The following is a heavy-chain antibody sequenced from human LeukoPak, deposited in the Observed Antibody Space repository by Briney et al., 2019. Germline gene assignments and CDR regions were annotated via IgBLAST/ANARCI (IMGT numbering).Heavy chain of an antibody. V-gene: IGHV3-33*01. CDR3: ARDGTYTDYDPDFDI. CDR2: IWYDATNK. J-gene: IGHJ4*02. CDR1: GFTFSRHG. Sequence: GGSLRLSCSASGFTFSRHGMHWVRQAPGKGLEWVAVIWYDATNKYYADSVNGRFTVSRDNSKNTMYLQMNSLRAEDTAVFYCARDGTYTDYDPDFDIWGQGTLVTVSS. D-gene: IGHD5-12*01.